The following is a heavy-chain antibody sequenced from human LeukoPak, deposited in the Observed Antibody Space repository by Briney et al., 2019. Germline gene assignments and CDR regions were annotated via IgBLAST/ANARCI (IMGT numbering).Heavy chain of an antibody. J-gene: IGHJ3*02. Sequence: SETLSLTCTVSGGSISSYYWSWIRQRPGKGLEWIGYIYYSGSTNYNPSLKSRVTISVDTSKNQFSLKLSSVTAADTAVYYCARDREYCSSTSCYGEIDAFDIWGQGTMVTVSS. CDR3: ARDREYCSSTSCYGEIDAFDI. CDR2: IYYSGST. CDR1: GGSISSYY. D-gene: IGHD2-2*01. V-gene: IGHV4-59*01.